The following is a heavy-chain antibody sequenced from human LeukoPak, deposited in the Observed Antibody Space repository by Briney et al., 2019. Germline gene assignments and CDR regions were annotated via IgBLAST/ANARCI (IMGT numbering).Heavy chain of an antibody. CDR2: IYYGGKT. J-gene: IGHJ4*02. V-gene: IGHV4-39*07. CDR3: DVTSEKSGSTLDY. CDR1: GGSISSSTYY. D-gene: IGHD1-14*01. Sequence: PSETLSLTCTVSGGSISSSTYYWGWIRQSPGKGLEYIACIYYGGKTYYNPSLKGRVTISVDTSKNQFSLRLNTVTAADTAVYYCDVTSEKSGSTLDYWGQGTLVTVSS.